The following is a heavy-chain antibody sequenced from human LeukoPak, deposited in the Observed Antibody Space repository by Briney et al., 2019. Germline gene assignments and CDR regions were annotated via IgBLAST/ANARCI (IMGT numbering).Heavy chain of an antibody. CDR2: IRYDGSNK. V-gene: IGHV3-30*02. D-gene: IGHD3-10*01. CDR1: GFTFSSYG. Sequence: GGSLRLSCAASGFTFSSYGMHWVRQAPGKGLEWVAFIRYDGSNKYYADSVKGRFTISRDNSKNTLYLQMNSLRAEDTAVYYCAKDRFVLPDAFDIWGQGTMVTVSS. J-gene: IGHJ3*02. CDR3: AKDRFVLPDAFDI.